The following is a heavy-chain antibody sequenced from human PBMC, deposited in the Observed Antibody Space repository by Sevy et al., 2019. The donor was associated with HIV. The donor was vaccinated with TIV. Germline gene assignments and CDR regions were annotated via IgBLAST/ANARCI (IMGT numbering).Heavy chain of an antibody. J-gene: IGHJ3*02. CDR1: GFSLSTNGVG. CDR2: IYWNDDK. D-gene: IGHD3-10*01. CDR3: ARGNRDHVTSLNYGSRSYPDAFDI. Sequence: SGPTLVKPTQTLTLTCTFSGFSLSTNGVGVGWIRQPPGKALEWLALIYWNDDKRYSPSLKSRLTITKDTSKNQVVLTMAYMDPVDTATYSCARGNRDHVTSLNYGSRSYPDAFDIWGQGTMVTVSS. V-gene: IGHV2-5*01.